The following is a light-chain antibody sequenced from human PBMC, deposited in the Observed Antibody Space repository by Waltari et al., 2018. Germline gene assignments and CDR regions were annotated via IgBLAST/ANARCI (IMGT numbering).Light chain of an antibody. V-gene: IGLV2-8*01. CDR3: SSYAGSNNFV. Sequence: QSALTQPPPASGSPGQSVTLSCTGTSSDVGGYNYVLWYQQHPGKAPKLMIYEVSKRPSGVPDRFSGSKSGNTASLTVSGLQAEDEADYYCSSYAGSNNFVFGTGTKVTVL. J-gene: IGLJ1*01. CDR2: EVS. CDR1: SSDVGGYNY.